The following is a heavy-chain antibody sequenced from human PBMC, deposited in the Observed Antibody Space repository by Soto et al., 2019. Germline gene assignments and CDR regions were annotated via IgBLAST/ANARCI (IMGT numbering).Heavy chain of an antibody. Sequence: GESLKISCKGSGYSFTSYWIGWVRQMPGKGLEWMGIIYPGDSDTRYSPSFQGQVTISADKSISTAYLQWSSLKASDTAMYYCARRTRSYYYDSSGYRGWFDPWGQGTLVTVSS. CDR2: IYPGDSDT. V-gene: IGHV5-51*01. J-gene: IGHJ5*02. CDR1: GYSFTSYW. D-gene: IGHD3-22*01. CDR3: ARRTRSYYYDSSGYRGWFDP.